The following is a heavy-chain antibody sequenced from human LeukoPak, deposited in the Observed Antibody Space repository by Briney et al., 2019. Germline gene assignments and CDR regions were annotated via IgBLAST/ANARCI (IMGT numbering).Heavy chain of an antibody. Sequence: GGSLRLSCAVSGFTFSSYGMHWVRQAPGKGLEWVAFIRYDGSNKYYADSAKGRFTISRDNSKNTLYLQMNSLRAEDTAVYYCAKDKRYSYGIFDYWGQGTLVTVSS. CDR2: IRYDGSNK. V-gene: IGHV3-30*02. CDR3: AKDKRYSYGIFDY. J-gene: IGHJ4*02. CDR1: GFTFSSYG. D-gene: IGHD5-18*01.